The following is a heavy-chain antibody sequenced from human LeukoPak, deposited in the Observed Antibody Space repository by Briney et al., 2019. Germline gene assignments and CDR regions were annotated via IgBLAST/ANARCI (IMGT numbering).Heavy chain of an antibody. V-gene: IGHV3-30*18. CDR3: AKNGVVIVVGDAFDI. Sequence: PGVSLRLSCAASGFTFSSYGMHWVRQAPGKGLEWVAVISYDGSNKYYADSVKGRFTISRDNSKNTLYLQMNSLRAEDTAVYYCAKNGVVIVVGDAFDIWGQGTMVTVSS. CDR2: ISYDGSNK. CDR1: GFTFSSYG. J-gene: IGHJ3*02. D-gene: IGHD3-3*01.